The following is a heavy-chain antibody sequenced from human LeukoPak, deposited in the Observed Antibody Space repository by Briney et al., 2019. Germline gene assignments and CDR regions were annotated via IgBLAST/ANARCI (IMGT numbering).Heavy chain of an antibody. CDR2: INPKSGGT. Sequence: SSVTVSCMASGYTLTRYYMHGLRQAPGQGLAWMGWINPKSGGTNYAQKFQGSVTMTRDTSISTAYMELSRLRSDDTAVYYCARVVLPAAISSFWFDPWGQGTLVTVSS. J-gene: IGHJ5*02. CDR3: ARVVLPAAISSFWFDP. D-gene: IGHD2-2*02. V-gene: IGHV1-2*02. CDR1: GYTLTRYY.